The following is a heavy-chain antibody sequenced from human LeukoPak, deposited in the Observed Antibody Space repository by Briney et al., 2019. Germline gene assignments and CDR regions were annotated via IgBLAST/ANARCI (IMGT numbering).Heavy chain of an antibody. V-gene: IGHV1-2*02. Sequence: ASVNVSCKASGYTFTGYYMHWVRQAPGQGLEWMGWINPNSGGTNYAQKFQGRVTMTRDTSISTAYMELSRLRSDDTAVYYCARSGGPTCPHTFWFDPRGQGTLVTVSS. CDR1: GYTFTGYY. D-gene: IGHD1-1*01. CDR2: INPNSGGT. CDR3: ARSGGPTCPHTFWFDP. J-gene: IGHJ5*02.